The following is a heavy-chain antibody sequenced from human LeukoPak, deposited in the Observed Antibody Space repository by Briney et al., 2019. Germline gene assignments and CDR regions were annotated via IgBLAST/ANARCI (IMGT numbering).Heavy chain of an antibody. D-gene: IGHD6-19*01. Sequence: PSETLSLTCTVSGGSISSSSYYWGWIRQPPGKGLEWIGSIYYSGSTYYNPSLKSRVTISVDTSKNQFSLKLSSVTAADTAVYYCARHGVWAPIAVAGTSRRGEFDYWGQGTLVTVSS. CDR1: GGSISSSSYY. J-gene: IGHJ4*02. CDR2: IYYSGST. CDR3: ARHGVWAPIAVAGTSRRGEFDY. V-gene: IGHV4-39*01.